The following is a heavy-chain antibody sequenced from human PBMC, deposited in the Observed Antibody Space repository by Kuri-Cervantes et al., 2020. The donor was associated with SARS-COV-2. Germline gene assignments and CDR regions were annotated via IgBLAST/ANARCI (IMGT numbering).Heavy chain of an antibody. V-gene: IGHV1-3*01. CDR1: GYTFTSYA. CDR3: ARVFGGNSGEEYFQH. CDR2: INAGNGNT. D-gene: IGHD4-23*01. J-gene: IGHJ1*01. Sequence: ASVKVSCKASGYTFTSYAMHWVRQAPGQRLEWMGWINAGNGNTKYSQKFQGRVTITRDTSASTAYMELSSLRAEDTAVYYCARVFGGNSGEEYFQHWGQGTLVTVSS.